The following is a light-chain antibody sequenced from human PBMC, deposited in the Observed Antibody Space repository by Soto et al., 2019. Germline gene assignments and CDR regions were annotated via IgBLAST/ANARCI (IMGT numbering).Light chain of an antibody. J-gene: IGKJ2*01. CDR1: QHISKN. V-gene: IGKV1-33*01. CDR2: DAS. CDR3: QQYDNLPGYT. Sequence: DIQMTQSPSSLSASVGDRVTITCQASQHISKNLNWYQQKPGKAPKLLSYDASNLETGVPSRFSGSGSGTDFSFTISSLQPEDFATYYCQQYDNLPGYTFGQGTKLEIK.